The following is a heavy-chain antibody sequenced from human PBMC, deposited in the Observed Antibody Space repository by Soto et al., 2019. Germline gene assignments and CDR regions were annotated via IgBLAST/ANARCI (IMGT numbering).Heavy chain of an antibody. CDR3: ARGRSYRNYDDY. CDR1: GFTFSSYG. Sequence: GGSLRLSCAASGFTFSSYGMHWVRQAPGKGLEWVAVISYDGSNKYYADSVKGRFTISRDNSKNTLYLQMNSLRAEDTAVYYCARGRSYRNYDDYWGQGTLVTVSS. CDR2: ISYDGSNK. J-gene: IGHJ4*02. V-gene: IGHV3-30*03.